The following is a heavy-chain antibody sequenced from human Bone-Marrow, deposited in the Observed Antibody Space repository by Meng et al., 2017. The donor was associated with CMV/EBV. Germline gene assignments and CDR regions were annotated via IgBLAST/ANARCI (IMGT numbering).Heavy chain of an antibody. D-gene: IGHD3-3*01. Sequence: SETLSLTCTVSGGSISSYYWSWIRQPPGKGLEWIGYIYYSGSTNYNPSLKSRVTISVDTSKNQFSLKLSSVTAADTAVYYCARDPPRYNYDFWSGYYTDYYYGMDVWGQGTTVTVSS. V-gene: IGHV4-59*01. CDR3: ARDPPRYNYDFWSGYYTDYYYGMDV. CDR2: IYYSGST. CDR1: GGSISSYY. J-gene: IGHJ6*02.